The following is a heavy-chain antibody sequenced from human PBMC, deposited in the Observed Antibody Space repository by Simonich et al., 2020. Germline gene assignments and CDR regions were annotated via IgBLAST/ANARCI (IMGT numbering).Heavy chain of an antibody. CDR2: SYPGYSYT. CDR3: VRLRGSSSWYDYFDY. V-gene: IGHV5-51*03. Sequence: EVQLVQSGAEVKKPGESLKISCKGSGYSFTSYWIGWVRQRPGKGLEWKGISYPGYSYTKYSTAFQGQVTISADKSSSTAYLQWSSLKASDTAMYYCVRLRGSSSWYDYFDYWGQGTLVTVSS. CDR1: GYSFTSYW. D-gene: IGHD6-13*01. J-gene: IGHJ4*02.